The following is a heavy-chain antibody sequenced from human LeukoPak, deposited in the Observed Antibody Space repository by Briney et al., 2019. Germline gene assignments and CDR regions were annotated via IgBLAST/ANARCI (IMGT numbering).Heavy chain of an antibody. CDR1: GFTLSSDS. V-gene: IGHV3-21*01. CDR2: SSSSSSYI. CDR3: ARDPEIDY. Sequence: TGGSLRLSPAHPGFTLSSDSMNWGRPAPGRGLELVSSSSSSSSYIYYADPVKGRITNSRDNAKNQLYLQRNNLRAEDTAVYYCARDPEIDYWGQGTLVTVSS. J-gene: IGHJ4*02.